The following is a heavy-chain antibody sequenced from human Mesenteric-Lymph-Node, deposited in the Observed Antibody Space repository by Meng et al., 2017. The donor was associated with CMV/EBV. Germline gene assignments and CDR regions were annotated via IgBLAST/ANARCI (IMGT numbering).Heavy chain of an antibody. CDR1: GGTFSDYT. V-gene: IGHV1-69*04. D-gene: IGHD2-8*01. J-gene: IGHJ4*02. CDR2: IITTLGLA. Sequence: SVQVSCKASGGTFSDYTVSWVRQAPGQGLEWVGKIITTLGLADYAQKFQGRVTITADEATRTAYMDLSSLRSEDTAVYYCARDRKWGSHGPDDDSWGQGTLVTVSS. CDR3: ARDRKWGSHGPDDDS.